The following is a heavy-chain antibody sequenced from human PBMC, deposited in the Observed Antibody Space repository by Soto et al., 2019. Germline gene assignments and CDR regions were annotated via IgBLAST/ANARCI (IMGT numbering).Heavy chain of an antibody. CDR1: GYSFTSYA. D-gene: IGHD2-15*01. CDR2: ISTDNGNT. CDR3: ARRANAFHI. J-gene: IGHJ3*02. Sequence: ASVKVSCKASGYSFTSYAISWVRQAPGQGLEWMGWISTDNGNTNYAQNLQDRVTLTTDTSTSTAYMELRSLRSDDTAVYYCARRANAFHIWGQGTVVTVSS. V-gene: IGHV1-18*01.